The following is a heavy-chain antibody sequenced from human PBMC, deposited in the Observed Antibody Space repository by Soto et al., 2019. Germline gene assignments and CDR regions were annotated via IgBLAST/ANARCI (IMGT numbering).Heavy chain of an antibody. V-gene: IGHV3-9*01. J-gene: IGHJ6*02. CDR1: GFTFDDYA. CDR2: ISWNSGRI. D-gene: IGHD3-16*01. Sequence: EMQLVESGGGLVQPGMSLRLSCAASGFTFDDYAMYWVRQVPGKGLEWVSGISWNSGRIGYADSVKGRFTISRDNAKKYLYLQMNSLRPEDTALYYCTKARLWGGDGYNSYYYNAMDVWGQGTTVTVSS. CDR3: TKARLWGGDGYNSYYYNAMDV.